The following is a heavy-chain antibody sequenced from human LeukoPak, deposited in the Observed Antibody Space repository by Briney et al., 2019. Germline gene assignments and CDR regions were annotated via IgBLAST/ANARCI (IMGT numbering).Heavy chain of an antibody. J-gene: IGHJ5*02. CDR1: RGSINSYY. D-gene: IGHD3-3*01. Sequence: SETLSLTCTVSRGSINSYYWSWIRQSPGKGLEWIGYVRYSGSTHYNPSLKSRVTISVDTSKKYFSLKLTSVTAADTAVYYCARFLETDSCFDPWGQGILVIVSS. V-gene: IGHV4-59*01. CDR3: ARFLETDSCFDP. CDR2: VRYSGST.